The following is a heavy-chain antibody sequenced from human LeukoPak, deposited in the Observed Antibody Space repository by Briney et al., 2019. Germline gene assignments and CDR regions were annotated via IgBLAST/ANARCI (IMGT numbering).Heavy chain of an antibody. V-gene: IGHV3-30-3*01. CDR3: ARGQEGSGYDSAADFDY. CDR2: ISYDGYNK. CDR1: GFAFSSCA. Sequence: GGSLRLSCAASGFAFSSCAMHRVRQAPGKGLEWVAVISYDGYNKYYADPMKGRFTISRDNSKNTLYLQMNSLRADDTAVYYCARGQEGSGYDSAADFDYWGQGTLVTVSS. D-gene: IGHD5-12*01. J-gene: IGHJ4*02.